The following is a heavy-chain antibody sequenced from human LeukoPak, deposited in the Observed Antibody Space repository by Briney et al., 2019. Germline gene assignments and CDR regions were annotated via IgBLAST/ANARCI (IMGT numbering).Heavy chain of an antibody. Sequence: PGGSLRPSCAASGFTFSSYGMHWVRQAPGKGLEWVAVIWYDGSNKYYADSVKGRFTISRDNSKNTLYLQMNSLRAEDTAVYYCAREGCYYDSSGYCFDYWGQGTLVTVSS. V-gene: IGHV3-33*01. CDR1: GFTFSSYG. D-gene: IGHD3-22*01. CDR3: AREGCYYDSSGYCFDY. CDR2: IWYDGSNK. J-gene: IGHJ4*02.